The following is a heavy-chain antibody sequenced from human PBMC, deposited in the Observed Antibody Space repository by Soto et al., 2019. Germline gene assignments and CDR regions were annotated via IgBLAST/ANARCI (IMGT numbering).Heavy chain of an antibody. CDR3: ARERRVPAAIRRGQTQYNWFDP. Sequence: SETLSLTCTVSGGSISSYYWSWIRQPAGKGLEWIGRIYTSGSTNYNPSLKSRVTMSVDTSKNQFSLKLSSVTAADTAVYYCARERRVPAAIRRGQTQYNWFDPWGQGTLVTVYS. J-gene: IGHJ5*02. D-gene: IGHD2-2*02. CDR1: GGSISSYY. V-gene: IGHV4-4*07. CDR2: IYTSGST.